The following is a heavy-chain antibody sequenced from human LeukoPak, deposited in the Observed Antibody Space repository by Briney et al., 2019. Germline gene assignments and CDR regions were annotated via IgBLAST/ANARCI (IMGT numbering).Heavy chain of an antibody. CDR2: IYYSGST. CDR1: GGSISGYY. CDR3: ARQGTVVRYFDY. J-gene: IGHJ4*02. Sequence: SETLSLTCTVSGGSISGYYWGWIRQPPGKGLEWIGSIYYSGSTYYNPSLKSRVTISVDTSKNQFSLKLSSVTAADTAVYYCARQGTVVRYFDYWGQGTLVTVSS. V-gene: IGHV4-39*01. D-gene: IGHD4-23*01.